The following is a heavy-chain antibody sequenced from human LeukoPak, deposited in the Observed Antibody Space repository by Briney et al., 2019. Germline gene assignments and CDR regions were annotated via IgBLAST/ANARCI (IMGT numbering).Heavy chain of an antibody. CDR3: ARGLKAAAGPPFFVY. CDR1: GYTFTSYD. D-gene: IGHD6-13*01. J-gene: IGHJ4*02. CDR2: MNPNSGNT. V-gene: IGHV1-8*01. Sequence: GASVKVSCKASGYTFTSYDINWVRQATGQGLEWMGWMNPNSGNTGHAQKFQGRVTMTRNTSISTAYMELSSLRSEDTAVYYCARGLKAAAGPPFFVYWGQGTLVTVSS.